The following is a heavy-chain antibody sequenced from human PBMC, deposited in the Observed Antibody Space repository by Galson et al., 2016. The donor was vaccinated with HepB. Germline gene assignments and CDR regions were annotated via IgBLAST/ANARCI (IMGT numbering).Heavy chain of an antibody. Sequence: SLRLSCAVSAGTFKNYAMNWVRQAPGKGLEWVPAISGSGGRTSYEDSVSGRFTISRDNSKNTMFLRMNSVGVEDTAVYFCSKSGFFGELDKWGQGTGVVASS. CDR2: ISGSGGRT. D-gene: IGHD3-10*01. CDR3: SKSGFFGELDK. CDR1: AGTFKNYA. V-gene: IGHV3-23*01. J-gene: IGHJ4*02.